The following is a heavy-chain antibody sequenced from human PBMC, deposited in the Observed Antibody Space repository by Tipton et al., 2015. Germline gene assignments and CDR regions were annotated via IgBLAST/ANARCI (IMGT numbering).Heavy chain of an antibody. V-gene: IGHV3-23*01. CDR2: ISISGSNT. CDR3: AKEGSGGSYYRFDY. CDR1: GFTFSSYA. D-gene: IGHD1-26*01. Sequence: SLRLSCAASGFTFSSYAMSWVRQAPGKGLEWVSGISISGSNTYHADSVKGRFTISRDNSKNTVYLQMNSLRAEDTAVYYCAKEGSGGSYYRFDYWGQGTLVTVSS. J-gene: IGHJ4*02.